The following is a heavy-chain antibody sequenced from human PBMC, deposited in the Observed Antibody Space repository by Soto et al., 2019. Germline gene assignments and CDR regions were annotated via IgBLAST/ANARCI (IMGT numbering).Heavy chain of an antibody. J-gene: IGHJ5*02. V-gene: IGHV4-30-4*01. CDR3: ASSGYCTNGVCYTLFDP. CDR2: IYYSGST. D-gene: IGHD2-8*01. CDR1: GGSISSGDYY. Sequence: QVQLQEAGPGLVKPSQTLSLTCTVSGGSISSGDYYWSWIRQPPGKGLEWIGYIYYSGSTYYNPSLKSRVTISVDTSKNQFSLKLSSVPAAATAVYYCASSGYCTNGVCYTLFDPWGPGTLVTVSS.